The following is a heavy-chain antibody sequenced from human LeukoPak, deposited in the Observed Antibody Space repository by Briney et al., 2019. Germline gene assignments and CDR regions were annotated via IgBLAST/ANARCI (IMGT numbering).Heavy chain of an antibody. J-gene: IGHJ6*03. D-gene: IGHD5-18*01. V-gene: IGHV3-53*01. CDR1: GFTVSSNS. Sequence: GGSLRLSCTVSGFTVSSNSMSWVRQAPGKGLEWVSFIYSDNTHYSDSVKGRFTISRDNSKNTLYLQMNSLRAEDTAVYYCARGKISGQLWSIYYYYYMDVWGKGTTVTVSS. CDR3: ARGKISGQLWSIYYYYYMDV. CDR2: IYSDNT.